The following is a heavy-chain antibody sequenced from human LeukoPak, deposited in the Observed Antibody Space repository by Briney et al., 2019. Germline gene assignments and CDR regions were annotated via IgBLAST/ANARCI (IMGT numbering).Heavy chain of an antibody. D-gene: IGHD3-16*01. CDR3: AWIIITGDSTDGMDV. Sequence: ASVTVSCKASGYTFTSYGISWVRQAPGQGLERMGWISAYNGNTNYAQKLQGRVTMTTDTSTSTAYMELRSLRSDDTAVYYCAWIIITGDSTDGMDVWGQGTTVTVSS. J-gene: IGHJ6*02. V-gene: IGHV1-18*01. CDR2: ISAYNGNT. CDR1: GYTFTSYG.